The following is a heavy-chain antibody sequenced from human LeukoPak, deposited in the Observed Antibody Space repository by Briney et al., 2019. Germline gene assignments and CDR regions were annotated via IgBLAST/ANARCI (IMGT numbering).Heavy chain of an antibody. CDR1: GFTFSSYW. CDR2: IKEDGSEK. CDR3: ARDHHLSYYLPDY. J-gene: IGHJ4*02. Sequence: PGGSLRLSCAVSGFTFSSYWMTWVRQAPGKGLEWVASIKEDGSEKYYEDSVKGRFTISRDNAKNSLYLQMNSLRAEDTAVYYCARDHHLSYYLPDYWGQGTLVTVSS. D-gene: IGHD1-26*01. V-gene: IGHV3-7*04.